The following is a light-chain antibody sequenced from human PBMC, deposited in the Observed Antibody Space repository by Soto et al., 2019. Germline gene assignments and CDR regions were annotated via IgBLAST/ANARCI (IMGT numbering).Light chain of an antibody. V-gene: IGKV3-20*01. CDR2: GAS. CDR3: QQYGSSPIT. J-gene: IGKJ5*01. CDR1: QTISSDY. Sequence: EIVLTQSPGTLSLSPGERATLSCTSSQTISSDYLAWYQQKPGQSPRLLIYGASSRATGIPDRFSGSGSGADFTLTISRLEPEDFAVYYCQQYGSSPITFGHGTRLEIK.